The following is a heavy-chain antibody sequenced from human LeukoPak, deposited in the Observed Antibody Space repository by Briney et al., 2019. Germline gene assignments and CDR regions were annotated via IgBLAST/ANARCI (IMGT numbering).Heavy chain of an antibody. J-gene: IGHJ4*02. D-gene: IGHD6-13*01. CDR1: GYTFTDYY. CDR2: INPHSGGT. V-gene: IGHV1-2*02. CDR3: ARVAYGSSLNYFDY. Sequence: GASVKVSCTASGYTFTDYYMHWVRQAPGQGLEWMGWINPHSGGTNYAQKFQGRVTMTRDTSITTASMELSRLRSDDTAVYYCARVAYGSSLNYFDYWGQGTLVTVSS.